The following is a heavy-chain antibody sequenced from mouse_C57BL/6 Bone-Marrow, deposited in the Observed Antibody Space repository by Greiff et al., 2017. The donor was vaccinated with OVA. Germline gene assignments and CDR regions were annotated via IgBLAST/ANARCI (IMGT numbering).Heavy chain of an antibody. D-gene: IGHD1-1*01. CDR3: ARGGYYYGSSYVGYFDV. Sequence: VHLVESGPELVKPGASVKISCKASGYAFSSSWMNWVKQRPGKGLEWIGRIYPGDGDTNYNGKFKGKATLTADKSSSTAYMQLSSLTSEDSAVYFCARGGYYYGSSYVGYFDVWGTGTTVTVSS. CDR1: GYAFSSSW. V-gene: IGHV1-82*01. J-gene: IGHJ1*03. CDR2: IYPGDGDT.